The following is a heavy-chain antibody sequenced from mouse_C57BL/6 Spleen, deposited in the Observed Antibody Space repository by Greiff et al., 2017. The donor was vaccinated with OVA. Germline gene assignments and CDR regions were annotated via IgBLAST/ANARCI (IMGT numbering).Heavy chain of an antibody. CDR3: ARTMVTTGSYWYCDV. J-gene: IGHJ1*03. CDR1: GYSITSGYY. V-gene: IGHV3-6*01. CDR2: ISYDGSN. D-gene: IGHD2-1*01. Sequence: EVKVEESGPGLVKPSQSLSLTCSVTGYSITSGYYWNWLRQFPGNKLEWMGYISYDGSNNYNPSLKNRISITRDTSKNQFFLKLDSVTTEDTATYYGARTMVTTGSYWYCDVWGTGTTVTVSS.